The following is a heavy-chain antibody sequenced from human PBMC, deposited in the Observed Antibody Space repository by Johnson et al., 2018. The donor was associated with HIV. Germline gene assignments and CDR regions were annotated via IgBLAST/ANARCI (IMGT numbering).Heavy chain of an antibody. D-gene: IGHD2-21*02. CDR2: IKQDGSEK. CDR3: ARGGLLSPDAFDI. J-gene: IGHJ3*02. V-gene: IGHV3-7*03. CDR1: GFTFSSYW. Sequence: EVQLVESGGGVVQPGGSLRLSCAASGFTFSSYWMSWVRQAPGKGLEWVANIKQDGSEKKYVDSVKGRFTISRDNAKNSLYLQMNSLRAEDTAVYYCARGGLLSPDAFDIWGQGTMVTVSS.